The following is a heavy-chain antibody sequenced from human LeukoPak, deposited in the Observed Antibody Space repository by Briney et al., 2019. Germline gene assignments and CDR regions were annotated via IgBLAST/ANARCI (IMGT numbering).Heavy chain of an antibody. J-gene: IGHJ6*03. CDR1: GFTFSSYG. D-gene: IGHD5-12*01. CDR3: AKDHIVASNNYYYYYMDV. V-gene: IGHV3-30*02. CDR2: IRYDGSNK. Sequence: PGGSLRLSCAASGFTFSSYGMHWVRQAPGKGLEWVAFIRYDGSNKYYADSVKGRFTISRDNSKNTLYLQMNSLRAEDTAVYYCAKDHIVASNNYYYYYMDVWGKGTTVTISS.